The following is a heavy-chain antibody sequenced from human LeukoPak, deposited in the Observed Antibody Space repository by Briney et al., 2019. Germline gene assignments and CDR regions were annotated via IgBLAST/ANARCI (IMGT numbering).Heavy chain of an antibody. D-gene: IGHD3-16*02. J-gene: IGHJ4*02. CDR3: VKDYQGYYDD. CDR2: VSSNGGRT. CDR1: GFTFSSFG. Sequence: PGGSLRLSCSASGFTFSSFGLHWVRQAPGKGLEYVSAVSSNGGRTDYADSVKGRFTISRDNSKNTLYLQMSSLRDEDTAVCYCVKDYQGYYDDWGQGALVTVSS. V-gene: IGHV3-64D*06.